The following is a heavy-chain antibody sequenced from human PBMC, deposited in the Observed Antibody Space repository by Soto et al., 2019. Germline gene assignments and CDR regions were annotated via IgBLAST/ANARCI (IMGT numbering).Heavy chain of an antibody. J-gene: IGHJ4*02. D-gene: IGHD3-9*01. CDR3: ARLGINDRYYPMLY. CDR2: SSFSGST. CDR1: GNSIGSYC. V-gene: IGHV4-59*01. Sequence: QVQLQESGPGLAKPSETLSLICTVSGNSIGSYCWSWVRQPPGKGLEWIAYSSFSGSTKYNPSIKGRVTISVDTSKHQFSLGLSSVTAADAAVYYCARLGINDRYYPMLYGGQGTLVAVSS.